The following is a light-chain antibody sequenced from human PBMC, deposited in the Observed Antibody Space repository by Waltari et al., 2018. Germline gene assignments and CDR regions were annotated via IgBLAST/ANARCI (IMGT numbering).Light chain of an antibody. V-gene: IGKV1-33*01. Sequence: DIQMTQSPSSLSASVGDRVTITCQASQDINNYLNWYQQKPGKAPKLLSYDASNLETGVPSRFSGSGSGTDFTFTISSLQPEDIATYYCQQYDSPLLTFGGGTKVEIK. CDR3: QQYDSPLLT. CDR1: QDINNY. CDR2: DAS. J-gene: IGKJ4*01.